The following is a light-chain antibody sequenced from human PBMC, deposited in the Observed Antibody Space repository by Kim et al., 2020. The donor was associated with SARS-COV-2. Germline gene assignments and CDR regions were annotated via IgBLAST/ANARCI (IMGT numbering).Light chain of an antibody. V-gene: IGKV1-39*01. Sequence: SASVGDRVTITCRASQTISSYLNWYQQKPGKAPKFLIYAASSLQSGVPSRFSGSGSGTDFTLTISSPQPEDFATYYCQQSYSIPYTFGQGTKLEI. CDR3: QQSYSIPYT. CDR2: AAS. CDR1: QTISSY. J-gene: IGKJ2*01.